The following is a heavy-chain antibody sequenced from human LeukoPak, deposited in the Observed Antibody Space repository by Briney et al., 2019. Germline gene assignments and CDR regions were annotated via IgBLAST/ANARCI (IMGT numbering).Heavy chain of an antibody. D-gene: IGHD2-2*01. V-gene: IGHV1-18*04. CDR1: GSTFTGSF. J-gene: IGHJ3*02. CDR3: ARDRIVVVPADAFDI. CDR2: ISAYNGNT. Sequence: GASVKVSCKASGSTFTGSFIHWVRQAPGQGLEWMGWISAYNGNTNYAQKLQGRVTMTTDTSTSTAYMELRSLRSDDTAVYYCARDRIVVVPADAFDIWGQGTMVTVSS.